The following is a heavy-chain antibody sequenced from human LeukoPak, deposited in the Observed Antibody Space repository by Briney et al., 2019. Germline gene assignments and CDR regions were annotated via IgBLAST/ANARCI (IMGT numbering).Heavy chain of an antibody. CDR2: ISYDGSNK. Sequence: GGSLRLSCAASGFTFSSYAMHWVRQAPGKGPEWVAVISYDGSNKYYADSVKGRFTISRDNSKNTLYLQMNSLRAEDTAVYYCARDYKGYCSSTSCYHYYYGMDVWGQGTTVTVSS. D-gene: IGHD2-2*01. V-gene: IGHV3-30-3*01. J-gene: IGHJ6*02. CDR1: GFTFSSYA. CDR3: ARDYKGYCSSTSCYHYYYGMDV.